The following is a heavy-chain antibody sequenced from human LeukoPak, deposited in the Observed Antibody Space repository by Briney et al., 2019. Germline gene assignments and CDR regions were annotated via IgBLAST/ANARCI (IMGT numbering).Heavy chain of an antibody. J-gene: IGHJ4*02. CDR3: ARTSGSLYYYGSGSYYGY. CDR2: ISSSSSYT. CDR1: GFTFSDYY. D-gene: IGHD3-10*01. Sequence: GGSLRLSCAASGFTFSDYYMSWIRQAPGKGLEWVSYISSSSSYTNYADSAKGRFTISRDNAKNSLYLQMNSLRAEDTAVYYCARTSGSLYYYGSGSYYGYWGQGTLVTVSS. V-gene: IGHV3-11*06.